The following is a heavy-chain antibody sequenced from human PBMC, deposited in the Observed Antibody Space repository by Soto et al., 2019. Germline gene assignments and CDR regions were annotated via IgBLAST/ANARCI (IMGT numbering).Heavy chain of an antibody. CDR2: IKSKTDGGTT. CDR1: GFTFSNAW. Sequence: GGSLRLSCAASGFTFSNAWMSWVRQAPGKGLEWVGRIKSKTDGGTTDYAAPVKGRFTISRDDSKNTLYLQMNSLKTEDTAVYYCTTARDILTGYYSAGFDYWGQGTLVTVSS. J-gene: IGHJ4*02. CDR3: TTARDILTGYYSAGFDY. V-gene: IGHV3-15*01. D-gene: IGHD3-9*01.